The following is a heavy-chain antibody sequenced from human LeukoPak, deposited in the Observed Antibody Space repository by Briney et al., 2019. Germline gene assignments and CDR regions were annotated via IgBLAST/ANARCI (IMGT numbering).Heavy chain of an antibody. CDR3: ARDPSRLIVGATGAFDI. V-gene: IGHV1-2*02. CDR2: INPNSGGT. D-gene: IGHD1-26*01. CDR1: GYTFTGYY. Sequence: ASVKVSCKASGYTFTGYYMHWVRQAPGQGLEWMGWINPNSGGTNYAQKFQGRVTMTRDTSISTAYMELSRLRSDDTAVYYCARDPSRLIVGATGAFDIWGQGTMVTVSS. J-gene: IGHJ3*02.